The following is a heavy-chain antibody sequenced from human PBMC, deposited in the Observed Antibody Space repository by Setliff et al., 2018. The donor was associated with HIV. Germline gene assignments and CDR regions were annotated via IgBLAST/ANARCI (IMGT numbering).Heavy chain of an antibody. Sequence: GGSLRLSCAASGFTFDDYGMSWVRQAPGKGLEWVSGINWNGGSTGYADSVRGRFTISRDNAKNSLYLQMNSLRAEDTAVYYCAKDGDYYDSSGYPLGDNWFDPWGQGTLVTVSS. D-gene: IGHD3-22*01. CDR3: AKDGDYYDSSGYPLGDNWFDP. CDR1: GFTFDDYG. V-gene: IGHV3-20*04. CDR2: INWNGGST. J-gene: IGHJ5*02.